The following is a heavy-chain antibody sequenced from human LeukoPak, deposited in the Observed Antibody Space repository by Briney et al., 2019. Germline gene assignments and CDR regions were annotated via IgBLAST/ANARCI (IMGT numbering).Heavy chain of an antibody. J-gene: IGHJ6*03. CDR1: GYTFTGYY. CDR2: INPNSGGT. CDR3: ANGGGGSGVPDYYMDV. D-gene: IGHD3-10*01. Sequence: GASVKVSCKASGYTFTGYYMHWVRQAPGQGLEWMGWINPNSGGTNYAQKFQGRVTMTRDTSIGTAYMELSRLRSDDTAVYYCANGGGGSGVPDYYMDVWGKGTTVTVSS. V-gene: IGHV1-2*02.